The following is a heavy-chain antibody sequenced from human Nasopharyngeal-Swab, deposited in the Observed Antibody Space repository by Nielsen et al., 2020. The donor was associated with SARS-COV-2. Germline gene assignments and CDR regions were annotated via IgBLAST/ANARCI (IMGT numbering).Heavy chain of an antibody. CDR1: GFTFSTYN. CDR3: ARGGQQPL. V-gene: IGHV3-21*01. J-gene: IGHJ4*02. D-gene: IGHD6-13*01. CDR2: ISGRTTYI. Sequence: GGSLRLSCAASGFTFSTYNMHWVRQAPGKGLEWVSSISGRTTYIYYADSMKGRFAISRDNAKNSLYPQMSSLRAEDTAIYYCARGGQQPLWGQGTLVTVSS.